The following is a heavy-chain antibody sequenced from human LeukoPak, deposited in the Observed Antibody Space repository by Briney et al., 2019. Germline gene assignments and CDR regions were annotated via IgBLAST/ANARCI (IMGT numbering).Heavy chain of an antibody. V-gene: IGHV3-33*01. CDR2: IWYDGSNK. CDR1: GFTFSSYG. Sequence: GKSLRLSCAASGFTFSSYGMHWVRQAPGKGLEWVAGIWYDGSNKYYADSVKGRFTISRDNSKNTLYLQMNSLRAEDAAVYYCARDCRDSSSWYSCFDYWGQGTLVTVSS. CDR3: ARDCRDSSSWYSCFDY. J-gene: IGHJ4*02. D-gene: IGHD6-13*01.